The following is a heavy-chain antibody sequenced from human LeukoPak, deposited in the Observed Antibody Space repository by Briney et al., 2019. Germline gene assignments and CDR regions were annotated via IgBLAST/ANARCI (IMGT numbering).Heavy chain of an antibody. CDR3: ARASGFFDY. J-gene: IGHJ4*02. Sequence: GGSLRLSCAASGFTFSSYWMSWVRQAPGKGLEWVANIKKDGSERYYVDSVKGRFTISRDNAKDSLYLQMNSLRAEDTAVYYCARASGFFDYWGQGTLVTVSS. CDR1: GFTFSSYW. V-gene: IGHV3-7*01. CDR2: IKKDGSER. D-gene: IGHD5-12*01.